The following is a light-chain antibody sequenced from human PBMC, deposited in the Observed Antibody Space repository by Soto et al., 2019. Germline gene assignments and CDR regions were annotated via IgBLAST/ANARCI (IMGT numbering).Light chain of an antibody. CDR1: SSNIGAGYD. Sequence: QSVLTQPPSVSGAPGQRVTISCTGSSSNIGAGYDVHWYQQLPGTAPKLLIYGNSNRPSGVPDRFSGSKSGTSASLAITGVQAEDEAYYYCQCYDSSLTGVVFGGGTKLTVL. CDR2: GNS. J-gene: IGLJ2*01. V-gene: IGLV1-40*01. CDR3: QCYDSSLTGVV.